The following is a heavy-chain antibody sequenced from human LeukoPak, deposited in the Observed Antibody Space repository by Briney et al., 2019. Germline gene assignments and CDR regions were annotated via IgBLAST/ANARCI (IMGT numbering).Heavy chain of an antibody. D-gene: IGHD5-18*01. J-gene: IGHJ6*02. CDR3: ARDQKGYSHGYDYYYYGMDV. V-gene: IGHV4-59*01. Sequence: SETLSLTCTVSGGSISSYYWSWIRQPPGKGLEWIGYIYYSGSTNYNPSLKSRVTISVDTSKNQFSLKLSSVTAADTAVYYCARDQKGYSHGYDYYYYGMDVWGQGTTVTVSS. CDR1: GGSISSYY. CDR2: IYYSGST.